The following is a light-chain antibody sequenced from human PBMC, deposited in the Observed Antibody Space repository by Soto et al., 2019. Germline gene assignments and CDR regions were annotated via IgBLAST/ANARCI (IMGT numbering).Light chain of an antibody. CDR3: SSYTSSSTQV. CDR1: SSDVGGYNY. Sequence: QSALTQPASVSGSPGQAITISCTGTSSDVGGYNYVSWYQQHPGKARKLMIYDVSNRPSGVSNRFSGSKSGNTASLTISGLQAEDEADYYCSSYTSSSTQVFGTGTKLTVL. CDR2: DVS. V-gene: IGLV2-14*01. J-gene: IGLJ1*01.